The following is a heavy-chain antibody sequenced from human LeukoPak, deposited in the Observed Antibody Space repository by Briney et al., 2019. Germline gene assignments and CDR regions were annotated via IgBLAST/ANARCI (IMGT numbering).Heavy chain of an antibody. Sequence: SETLSLTCTVSGDSFSSVTDYWAWIRQPPGKGLEWIGYIYYSGSTNYNPSLKSRVTISVDTSKNQFSLKLSSVTAADTAVYYCARHFSAAGHFDYWGQGTLVTVSS. CDR1: GDSFSSVTDY. V-gene: IGHV4-61*01. J-gene: IGHJ4*02. CDR3: ARHFSAAGHFDY. D-gene: IGHD6-13*01. CDR2: IYYSGST.